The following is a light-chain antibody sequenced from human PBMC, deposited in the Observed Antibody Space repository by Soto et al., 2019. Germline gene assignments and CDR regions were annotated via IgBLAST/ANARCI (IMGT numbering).Light chain of an antibody. V-gene: IGLV3-21*04. CDR1: NIGSKS. Sequence: SYELTQPPSVSVAPGKTARITCGGNNIGSKSVHWYQQKPGQAPVLVIFYDSDRPSGIPERFSGSNFGNTATLTISRVEAGDEADYYCQVWDRSSDHYVFGSGTKLTVL. CDR2: YDS. CDR3: QVWDRSSDHYV. J-gene: IGLJ1*01.